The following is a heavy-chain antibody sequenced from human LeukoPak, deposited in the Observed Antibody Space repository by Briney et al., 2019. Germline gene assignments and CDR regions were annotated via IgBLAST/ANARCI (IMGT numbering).Heavy chain of an antibody. V-gene: IGHV4-59*01. D-gene: IGHD5-12*01. CDR1: GASIRSYF. CDR3: ARGLVLATDDASDI. Sequence: PSETLSLTCSVSGASIRSYFWSWIRQSPGKGLEWIGYVYDNDISNFNPSLESRVTILVDRSKSQFSLKLRSVTAADTAVYYCARGLVLATDDASDIWGPGTMVTVSS. J-gene: IGHJ3*02. CDR2: VYDNDIS.